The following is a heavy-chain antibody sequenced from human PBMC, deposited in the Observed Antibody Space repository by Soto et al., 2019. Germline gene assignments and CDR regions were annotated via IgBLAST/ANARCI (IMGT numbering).Heavy chain of an antibody. D-gene: IGHD5-18*01. V-gene: IGHV3-13*01. CDR2: IGTAGDT. J-gene: IGHJ4*02. Sequence: SGGSLRLSCAASRFTFSSYDMHWVRQATGKGLEWVSAIGTAGDTYYPGSVKGRFTISRENAKNSLYLQMNSLRAEDTAVYYCARVPRGYSYGDYWGQGTLVTVS. CDR3: ARVPRGYSYGDY. CDR1: RFTFSSYD.